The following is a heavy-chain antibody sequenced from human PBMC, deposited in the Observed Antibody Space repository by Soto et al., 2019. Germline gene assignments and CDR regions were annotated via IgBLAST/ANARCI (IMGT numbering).Heavy chain of an antibody. J-gene: IGHJ6*02. CDR3: ARDLSNSSPSHYYYGMDV. CDR2: INPNSGGT. V-gene: IGHV1-2*02. Sequence: VVLVKGSCTAAGYRLSGDYVRWVRQAHGQGLEWMGWINPNSGGTNYAQKFQGRVTMTRDTSISTAYMELSRLRSDDTAVYYCARDLSNSSPSHYYYGMDVWGQGTTVTVSS. D-gene: IGHD6-6*01. CDR1: GYRLSGDY.